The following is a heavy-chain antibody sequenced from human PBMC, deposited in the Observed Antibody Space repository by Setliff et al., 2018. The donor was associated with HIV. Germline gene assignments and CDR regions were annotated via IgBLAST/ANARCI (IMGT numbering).Heavy chain of an antibody. V-gene: IGHV1-69-2*01. J-gene: IGHJ4*02. CDR3: ATAGTYYYGWGSYHASAY. Sequence: ASVKVSCKASGYIFTDYYMHWVQQAPGEGLGWMGRVDPQDGEPKYAEKFQGRVTITADTSTDTSVMELSSLRSEDTAVYYCATAGTYYYGWGSYHASAYWGKGTLVTVSS. CDR2: VDPQDGEP. D-gene: IGHD3-10*01. CDR1: GYIFTDYY.